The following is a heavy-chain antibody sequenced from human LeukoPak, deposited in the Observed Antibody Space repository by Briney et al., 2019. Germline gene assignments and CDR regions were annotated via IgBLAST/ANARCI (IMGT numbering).Heavy chain of an antibody. V-gene: IGHV3-23*01. CDR1: GFTFSSYG. D-gene: IGHD3-22*01. CDR2: ISGDAGRT. CDR3: AKDALMGYYDSSGYYPISGAFDI. J-gene: IGHJ3*02. Sequence: GGTLRLSCAASGFTFSSYGMNWVRQAPGKGLEWVSGISGDAGRTYYADSVKGRFTIYRDNSKNTLYLQMNSLRAEDTAVYYCAKDALMGYYDSSGYYPISGAFDIWGQGTMVTVSS.